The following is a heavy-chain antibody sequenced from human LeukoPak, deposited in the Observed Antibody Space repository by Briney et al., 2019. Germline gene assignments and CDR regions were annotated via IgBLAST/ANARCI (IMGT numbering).Heavy chain of an antibody. CDR3: AKQYDSSGYYYPLDY. D-gene: IGHD3-22*01. CDR1: GFTFDDYA. J-gene: IGHJ4*02. Sequence: GGSLRLSCAASGFTFDDYAMHWVRQAPGKGLEWVSGISWNSVGIGYADSVKGRFTISRDNAKNSLYLQMNSLRAEDTAVYYCAKQYDSSGYYYPLDYWGQGTLVTVSS. V-gene: IGHV3-9*01. CDR2: ISWNSVGI.